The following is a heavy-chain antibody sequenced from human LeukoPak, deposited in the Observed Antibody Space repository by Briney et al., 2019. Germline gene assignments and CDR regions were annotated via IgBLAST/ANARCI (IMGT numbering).Heavy chain of an antibody. J-gene: IGHJ2*01. Sequence: PGRSLRLSCAASGFTFSSYDMHWVRQAPGKGLEWVAVISYDGSHKYYADSVKGRFTISRDNSKNTLSLQMNSLRAEDTAVYYCAKNMFYDSSGFLIYWHFDLWGRGTLVTVSS. D-gene: IGHD3-22*01. CDR1: GFTFSSYD. CDR2: ISYDGSHK. CDR3: AKNMFYDSSGFLIYWHFDL. V-gene: IGHV3-30*18.